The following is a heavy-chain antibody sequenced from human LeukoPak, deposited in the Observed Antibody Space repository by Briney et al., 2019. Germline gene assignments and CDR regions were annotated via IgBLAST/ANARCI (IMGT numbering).Heavy chain of an antibody. Sequence: GSLRLSCAVSGFTFSRSWMSWVRQPPGKGLEWIGSIYYSGSTYYNPSLKSRVTISVDTSKNQFSLKLSSVTAADTAVYYCARLKGLVIIDWYFDLWGRGTLVTVSS. D-gene: IGHD3/OR15-3a*01. CDR1: GFTFSRSW. CDR3: ARLKGLVIIDWYFDL. V-gene: IGHV4-39*01. J-gene: IGHJ2*01. CDR2: IYYSGST.